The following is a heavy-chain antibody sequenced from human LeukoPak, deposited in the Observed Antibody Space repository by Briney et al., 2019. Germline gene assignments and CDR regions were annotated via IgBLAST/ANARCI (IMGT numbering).Heavy chain of an antibody. CDR2: INPSGGST. CDR3: AREDGGSGWYRGSDY. Sequence: ASVKVSCKASGYTFTSYYMHWVRQAPGQGLEWMGIINPSGGSTSYAQKFQGRVTMTRDTSTSTVYGELSSLRSEDTAVYYCAREDGGSGWYRGSDYWGQGTLVTVSS. V-gene: IGHV1-46*01. CDR1: GYTFTSYY. J-gene: IGHJ4*02. D-gene: IGHD6-19*01.